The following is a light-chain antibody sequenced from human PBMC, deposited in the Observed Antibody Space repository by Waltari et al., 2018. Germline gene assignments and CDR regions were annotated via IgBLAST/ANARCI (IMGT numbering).Light chain of an antibody. V-gene: IGLV1-44*01. Sequence: QSVLTQPPSASGTPGPRVTIPCSGSSSNIGTNHVNWYQQVPGTAPKLLIYANNQRPSGVPDRLSGSKSGTSASLAISGLQSDDEADYYCAAWDDSLNAYVFGPATKVTVL. J-gene: IGLJ1*01. CDR3: AAWDDSLNAYV. CDR1: SSNIGTNH. CDR2: ANN.